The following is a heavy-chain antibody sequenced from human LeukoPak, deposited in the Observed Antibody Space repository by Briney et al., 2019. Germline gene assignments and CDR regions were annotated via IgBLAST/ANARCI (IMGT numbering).Heavy chain of an antibody. CDR3: ARGDSGSYWDYYYYYMDV. J-gene: IGHJ6*03. D-gene: IGHD1-26*01. CDR2: IYYSGST. CDR1: GGSISSYY. Sequence: PSETLSLTCTVSGGSISSYYWSWIRQPPGKGLEWIGYIYYSGSTNYNPSLKSRVTISVDTSKNQFSLKLSSVTAADTAVYYCARGDSGSYWDYYYYYMDVWGKGTTVTVSS. V-gene: IGHV4-59*01.